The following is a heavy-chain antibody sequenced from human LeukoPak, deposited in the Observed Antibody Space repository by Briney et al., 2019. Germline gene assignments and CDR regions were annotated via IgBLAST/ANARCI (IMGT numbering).Heavy chain of an antibody. CDR1: GGSINTYY. D-gene: IGHD2-15*01. V-gene: IGHV4-59*01. CDR3: ARDPRLYCSGSSCFQSYYFDL. Sequence: SETLSLTCTVSGGSINTYYWSWIRQPPGKGLEWIGCINYSGTTNYNPSLKNRVTISVDTSKYHFSLRLTSVTAADTAVYYCARDPRLYCSGSSCFQSYYFDLWGLGALVTVSS. CDR2: INYSGTT. J-gene: IGHJ2*01.